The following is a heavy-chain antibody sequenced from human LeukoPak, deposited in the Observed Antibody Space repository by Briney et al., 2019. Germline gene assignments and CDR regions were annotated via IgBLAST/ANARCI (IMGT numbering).Heavy chain of an antibody. CDR2: ISWNSGSI. J-gene: IGHJ4*02. CDR3: ARSRYSSGSDY. Sequence: GRSLRLSCAASGFTFDDYAMHWVRQAPGKGLEWVSGISWNSGSIGYADSVKGRFTISRDNAKNSLYLQMNSLRAEDTAVYYCARSRYSSGSDYWGQGTLVTVSS. D-gene: IGHD6-19*01. V-gene: IGHV3-9*01. CDR1: GFTFDDYA.